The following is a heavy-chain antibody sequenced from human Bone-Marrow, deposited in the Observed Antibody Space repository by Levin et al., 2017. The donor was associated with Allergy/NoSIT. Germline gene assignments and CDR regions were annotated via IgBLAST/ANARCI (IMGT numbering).Heavy chain of an antibody. D-gene: IGHD4-17*01. CDR3: TRGTGNDYGDYTY. Sequence: LSLTCAGSGFTFSTYEMNWVRQAPGKGLEWVAYIRSSSTTIYYADSVKGRFTISRDNAKNSLYLQMNSLRVEDTAVYYCTRGTGNDYGDYTYWGQGTLVTVSS. J-gene: IGHJ4*02. CDR1: GFTFSTYE. CDR2: IRSSSTTI. V-gene: IGHV3-48*03.